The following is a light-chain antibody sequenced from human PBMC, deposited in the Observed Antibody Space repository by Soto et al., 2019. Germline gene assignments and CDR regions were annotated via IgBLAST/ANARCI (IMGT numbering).Light chain of an antibody. CDR1: QSVSSNF. CDR2: GAS. J-gene: IGKJ1*01. CDR3: HQRQSWPRT. V-gene: IGKV3-20*01. Sequence: ENVLTQSPGTLSLSPGERATLSCRASQSVSSNFLAWYQQKPGQAPRLLIYGASNRATGIPDRFSGSGSGTDFTLTISDVQPEDFALYYCHQRQSWPRTFGQGTKVDIK.